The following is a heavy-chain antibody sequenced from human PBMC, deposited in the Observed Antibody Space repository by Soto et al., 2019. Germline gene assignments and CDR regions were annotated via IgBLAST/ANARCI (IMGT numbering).Heavy chain of an antibody. V-gene: IGHV4-39*01. Sequence: SETLSLTCTGSDGSISTSDYYWGWIRQPPGKGLEWIASIYYSGITYYGPSLKSRVTISIDTSKNQFSLKLTSLTAADTAVYYCARHPAGLRYFDYWGPGTLVTVSS. J-gene: IGHJ4*02. CDR3: ARHPAGLRYFDY. D-gene: IGHD3-9*01. CDR2: IYYSGIT. CDR1: DGSISTSDYY.